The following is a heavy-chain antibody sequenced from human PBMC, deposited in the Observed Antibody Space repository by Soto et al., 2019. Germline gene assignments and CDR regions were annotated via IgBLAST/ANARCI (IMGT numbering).Heavy chain of an antibody. CDR2: RNPNSGDT. V-gene: IGHV1-8*01. Sequence: QVQLVQSGAEVKKPGASVKVSCTFTSYDINWVRQAAGQGLEWMAWRNPNSGDTRFAQKFQGRVTMTRDTSKFTAYMELSNLRSEDTDVYYCARGPGSSDWRFSYYYMDVWDQGTTVTVSS. D-gene: IGHD6-19*01. J-gene: IGHJ6*02. CDR1: FTSYD. CDR3: ARGPGSSDWRFSYYYMDV.